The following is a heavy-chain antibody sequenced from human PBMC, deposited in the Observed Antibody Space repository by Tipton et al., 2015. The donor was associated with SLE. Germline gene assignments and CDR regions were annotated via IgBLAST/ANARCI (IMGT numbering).Heavy chain of an antibody. Sequence: LRLSCTVSGGSISSGGYSWTWIRQPPGKGLEWIGYIYHSGSTYYNPSLKSRVTISVDTSKNQFSLKLSSVTAADTAVYYCARGVEVVVIAATSFDYWGQGTLVTVSS. CDR2: IYHSGST. D-gene: IGHD2-15*01. V-gene: IGHV4-30-2*01. J-gene: IGHJ4*02. CDR3: ARGVEVVVIAATSFDY. CDR1: GGSISSGGYS.